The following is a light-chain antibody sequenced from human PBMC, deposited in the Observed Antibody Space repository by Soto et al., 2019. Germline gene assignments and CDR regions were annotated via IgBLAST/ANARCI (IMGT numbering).Light chain of an antibody. V-gene: IGKV3-15*01. CDR3: QQHDQGWT. Sequence: EMVMTQSPATLSVSLGERATLSCRASQSVRTKLVWYQQKPGQAPRLLIYGASTRATGIPARFSGSGYGTDFILTISNLQYEDFAVYYCQQHDQGWTFGQGTKVEIK. J-gene: IGKJ1*01. CDR1: QSVRTK. CDR2: GAS.